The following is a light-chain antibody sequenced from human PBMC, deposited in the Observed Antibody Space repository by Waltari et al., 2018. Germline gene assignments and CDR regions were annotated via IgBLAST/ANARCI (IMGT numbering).Light chain of an antibody. CDR3: QSYDTGLRGVI. J-gene: IGLJ2*01. V-gene: IGLV1-40*01. Sequence: QSVLTQPPSVSVAPGQRVTISCTGSTSNIGAGYGVHWYQQLPGTAPKLLIYGNDNRPSGVPERFSGSQSGTSASLAITGLQAEDEADYSCQSYDTGLRGVIFGGGTKLTVL. CDR2: GND. CDR1: TSNIGAGYG.